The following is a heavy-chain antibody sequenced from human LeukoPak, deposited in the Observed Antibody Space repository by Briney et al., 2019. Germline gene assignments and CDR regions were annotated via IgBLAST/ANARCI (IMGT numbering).Heavy chain of an antibody. CDR2: IRSKAYGGTT. Sequence: GGSLRLSCTASGFTFGDYAMSWVRQAPGKGLEWVGFIRSKAYGGTTEYAASVKGRFTISRDDSKGIAYLQMNSLKTEDTAVYYCTRPPTYYYGSGSYYARTALDYWGQGTLVTVSS. J-gene: IGHJ4*02. V-gene: IGHV3-49*04. CDR3: TRPPTYYYGSGSYYARTALDY. D-gene: IGHD3-10*01. CDR1: GFTFGDYA.